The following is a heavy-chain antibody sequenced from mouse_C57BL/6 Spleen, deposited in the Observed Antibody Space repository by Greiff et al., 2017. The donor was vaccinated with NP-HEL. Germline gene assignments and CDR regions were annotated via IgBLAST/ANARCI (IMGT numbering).Heavy chain of an antibody. CDR1: GISITTGNYR. CDR2: IYYSGTI. J-gene: IGHJ4*01. CDR3: ARENWDEGYAMDY. D-gene: IGHD4-1*01. V-gene: IGHV3-5*01. Sequence: EVKVEESGPGLVKPSQTVFLTCTVTGISITTGNYRWSWIRQFPGNKLEWIGYIYYSGTITYNPSLTSRTTITRDTPKNQFFLEMNSLTAEDTATYYCARENWDEGYAMDYWGQGTSVTVSS.